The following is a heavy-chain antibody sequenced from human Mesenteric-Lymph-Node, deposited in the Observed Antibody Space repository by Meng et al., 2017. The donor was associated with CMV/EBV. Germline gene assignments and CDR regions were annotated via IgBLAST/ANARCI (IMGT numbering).Heavy chain of an antibody. J-gene: IGHJ6*02. CDR3: AAAIPPYCFYGMDV. V-gene: IGHV4-39*07. Sequence: PETLSLTCTVSGGSISSSSYYWGWVRQPPGKGLEWIGSIYYSGSTYYNPSLKSRVTISVDTSKNQFSLKLSSVTAADTAVYYCAAAIPPYCFYGMDVWGQGTTVTVSS. CDR2: IYYSGST. D-gene: IGHD2-21*02. CDR1: GGSISSSSYY.